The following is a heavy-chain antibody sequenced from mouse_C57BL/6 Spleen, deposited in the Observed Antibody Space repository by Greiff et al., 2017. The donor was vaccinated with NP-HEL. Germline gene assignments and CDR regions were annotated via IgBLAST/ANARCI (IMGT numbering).Heavy chain of an antibody. J-gene: IGHJ2*01. Sequence: VKLVESGPELVKPGASVKISCKASGYAFSSSWMNWVKQRPGKGLEWIGRIYPGDGDTNYNGKFKGKATLTADKSSSTAYMQLSSLTSEDSAVYFCARGIGWAYYFDYWGQGTTLTVSS. D-gene: IGHD2-14*01. CDR2: IYPGDGDT. CDR3: ARGIGWAYYFDY. V-gene: IGHV1-82*01. CDR1: GYAFSSSW.